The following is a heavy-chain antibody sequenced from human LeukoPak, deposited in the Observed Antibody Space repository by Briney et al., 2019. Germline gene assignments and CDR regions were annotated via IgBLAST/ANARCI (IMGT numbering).Heavy chain of an antibody. Sequence: PGRPLPLSCVASGFSFSIYRMNGVGQPPGKEREGLSYTKRSGSTIYYAVSEKGHFTISRDKAKNSLYLQMNSLRGEDTAVYYCVRRVSDNSSWYELFDYWGQGTLLTVSS. V-gene: IGHV3-48*01. J-gene: IGHJ4*02. CDR3: VRRVSDNSSWYELFDY. D-gene: IGHD6-13*01. CDR2: TKRSGSTI. CDR1: GFSFSIYR.